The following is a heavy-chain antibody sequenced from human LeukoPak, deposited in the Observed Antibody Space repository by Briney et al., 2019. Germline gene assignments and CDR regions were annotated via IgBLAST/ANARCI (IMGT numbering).Heavy chain of an antibody. CDR3: ARGGGTYDYFDY. Sequence: SGPTLVNPTQTLTLTCTFSGFSLSDRSMRLSWIRQPPGKALEWLGRIDWDDNKFYSTSLKTRLTISKGTSKNQVVLTMTNMDTVDTATYYCARGGGTYDYFDYWGQGTLVTVSS. CDR1: GFSLSDRSMR. V-gene: IGHV2-70*04. J-gene: IGHJ4*02. D-gene: IGHD4-17*01. CDR2: IDWDDNK.